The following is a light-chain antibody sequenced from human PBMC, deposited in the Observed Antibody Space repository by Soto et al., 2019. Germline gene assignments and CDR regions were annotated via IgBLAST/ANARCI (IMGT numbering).Light chain of an antibody. Sequence: VVMTQSPLSLPVTLGQAASISCRSSQSLVFSEGNTYLNWFHQRPGQSPRRLIYKVSNRDSGVPDRFSGSGSGTDFTLRISRVEAEDVGVYYCMQGTPLPQTFGQGTKLEIK. CDR2: KVS. CDR3: MQGTPLPQT. CDR1: QSLVFSEGNTY. J-gene: IGKJ2*01. V-gene: IGKV2-30*01.